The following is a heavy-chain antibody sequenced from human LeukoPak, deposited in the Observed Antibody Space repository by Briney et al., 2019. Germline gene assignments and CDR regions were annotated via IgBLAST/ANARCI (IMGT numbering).Heavy chain of an antibody. CDR3: ARADYDSLTMYYFDY. CDR1: GFTFSSYE. J-gene: IGHJ4*02. D-gene: IGHD3-22*01. Sequence: PGGSLRLSCAASGFTFSSYEMNWVRQAPGKGLEWLSYISSSGSTIYYADSVKGRFTVSRDNAKNSLYLQMNSLRAEDTAVYSCARADYDSLTMYYFDYWGQGTLVTVSS. V-gene: IGHV3-48*03. CDR2: ISSSGSTI.